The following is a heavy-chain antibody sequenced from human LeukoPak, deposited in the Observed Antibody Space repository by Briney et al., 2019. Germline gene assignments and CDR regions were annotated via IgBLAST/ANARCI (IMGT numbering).Heavy chain of an antibody. CDR3: AREVSVTTALDY. V-gene: IGHV3-30-3*01. D-gene: IGHD4-17*01. CDR2: ISYDGSNK. J-gene: IGHJ4*02. Sequence: GGSLRLSCAASGFTFSSYAMHWVRQALGKGLEWAAVISYDGSNKYYADSVKGRFTISRDNSKNTLYLQMNSLRAEDTAVYYCAREVSVTTALDYWGQGTLVTVSS. CDR1: GFTFSSYA.